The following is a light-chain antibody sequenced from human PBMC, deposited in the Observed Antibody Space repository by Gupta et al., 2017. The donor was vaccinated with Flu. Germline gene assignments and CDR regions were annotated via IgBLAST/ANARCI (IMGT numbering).Light chain of an antibody. Sequence: NYMLIQPHSVWGSPGKTVPISRSRRSGSIARNYVPWYQQRPDIAPTIMIYEDNQRPYGGPGRFSGSIDSSSNPASLTISRLEPGDEADYYCQSYDDNNLWVFGGGTKLTVL. V-gene: IGLV6-57*03. CDR3: QSYDDNNLWV. J-gene: IGLJ3*02. CDR1: SGSIARNY. CDR2: EDN.